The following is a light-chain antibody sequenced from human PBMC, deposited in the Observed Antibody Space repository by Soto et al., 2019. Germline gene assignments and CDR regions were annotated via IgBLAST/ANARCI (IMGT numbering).Light chain of an antibody. CDR3: QQYNNFWT. J-gene: IGKJ1*01. CDR1: QSVSSN. CDR2: GTS. Sequence: EIVMTQSPATLSVSPGETATLSCRASQSVSSNLAWYQQKPGQAPRLLIYGTSTRTTDIPARFSGSESGTEFTPTISSLQSDDLAVYYCQQYNNFWTFGQGTKVEIK. V-gene: IGKV3-15*01.